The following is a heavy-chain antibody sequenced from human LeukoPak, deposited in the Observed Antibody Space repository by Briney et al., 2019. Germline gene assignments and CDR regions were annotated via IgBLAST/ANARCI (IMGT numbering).Heavy chain of an antibody. V-gene: IGHV4-59*01. J-gene: IGHJ3*02. Sequence: PSETLSLTCTVSGGSISSYYWSWIRQPPGKGLEWIGYIYYSGSTNYNPSLKSRVTISVDTSKNQLSLKLSSVTAADTAVYYCASDYGDKGAFDIWGQGTMVTVSS. CDR1: GGSISSYY. D-gene: IGHD3-10*01. CDR3: ASDYGDKGAFDI. CDR2: IYYSGST.